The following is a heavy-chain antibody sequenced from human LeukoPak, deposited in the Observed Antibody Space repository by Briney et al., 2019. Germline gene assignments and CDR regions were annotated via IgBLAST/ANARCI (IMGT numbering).Heavy chain of an antibody. CDR2: ISAYNGNT. CDR1: GYTFTSYG. D-gene: IGHD6-19*01. J-gene: IGHJ4*02. CDR3: ARDLGYLAVAGFDY. V-gene: IGHV1-18*01. Sequence: ASVKVSCKASGYTFTSYGISWVRQAPGQGLEWMGGISAYNGNTNYAQKLQGRVTMTTDTSTSTAYMELRSLISADTAVYYCARDLGYLAVAGFDYGGQGTLVTVSS.